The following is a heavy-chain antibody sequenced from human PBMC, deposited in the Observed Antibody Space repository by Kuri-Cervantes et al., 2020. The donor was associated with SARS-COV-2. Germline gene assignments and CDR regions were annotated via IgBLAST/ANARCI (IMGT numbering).Heavy chain of an antibody. Sequence: GGSLRLSCAASGFTFSSYAMNWVRQAPGKGLEWVAVISYDGSNKYYADSVKGRFTISRDNAKNSLYLQMNSLRAEDTAVYYCASGGYGDYEVDYWGQGTLVTVSS. D-gene: IGHD4-17*01. CDR2: ISYDGSNK. J-gene: IGHJ4*02. V-gene: IGHV3-30*04. CDR1: GFTFSSYA. CDR3: ASGGYGDYEVDY.